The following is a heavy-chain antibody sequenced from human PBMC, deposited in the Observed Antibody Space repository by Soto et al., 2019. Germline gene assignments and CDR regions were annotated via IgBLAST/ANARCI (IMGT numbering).Heavy chain of an antibody. CDR2: IYYSGST. J-gene: IGHJ4*02. Sequence: RSLTCTVTGDSINNRSYYWGWIRQPPGKGLEWIGSIYYSGSTYNNPSLKSRVSMSVDTSKNQFSLKLWSVTAADTALYYCARQRTSVVTQAYFDSWGQGSLVTVSS. V-gene: IGHV4-39*01. D-gene: IGHD2-21*02. CDR1: GDSINNRSYY. CDR3: ARQRTSVVTQAYFDS.